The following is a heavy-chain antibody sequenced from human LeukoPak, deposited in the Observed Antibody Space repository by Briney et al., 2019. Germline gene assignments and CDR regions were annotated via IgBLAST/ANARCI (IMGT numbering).Heavy chain of an antibody. Sequence: PGGSLRLSCAASGFTFSSYAMHWVRQAPGKGLEWVAVISYDGSNKYYADSVKGRFTISRDNSKNTLYLQKNSLRAEDTAVYYCASAYYYDSSGTFDYWGQGTLVTVSS. CDR1: GFTFSSYA. J-gene: IGHJ4*02. D-gene: IGHD3-22*01. CDR2: ISYDGSNK. V-gene: IGHV3-30-3*01. CDR3: ASAYYYDSSGTFDY.